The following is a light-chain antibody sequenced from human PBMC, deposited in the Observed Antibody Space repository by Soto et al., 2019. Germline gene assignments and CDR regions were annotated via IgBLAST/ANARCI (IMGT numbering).Light chain of an antibody. V-gene: IGLV2-14*01. CDR2: EVS. Sequence: QSVLTQPASVSGSLGQSITISCTGTSSDVGGYKYVSWYQQHPGKVPKLLTYEVSRRPSGVSNRFSGSKSGNTASLTISGLQAEDEADYCSSFTISNTVLFGGGTKLTVL. J-gene: IGLJ2*01. CDR3: SSFTISNTVL. CDR1: SSDVGGYKY.